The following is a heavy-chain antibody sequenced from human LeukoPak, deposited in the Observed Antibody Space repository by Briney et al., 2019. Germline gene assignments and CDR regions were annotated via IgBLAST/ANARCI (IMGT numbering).Heavy chain of an antibody. D-gene: IGHD6-6*01. CDR3: ARVDPDSSSLSTDY. CDR1: GFTFSSYA. V-gene: IGHV3-30-3*01. J-gene: IGHJ4*02. CDR2: ISYDGSNK. Sequence: GGSLRLSCAASGFTFSSYAMHWVRLAPGKGLEWVAVISYDGSNKYYADSVTGRFTISRDNAKNSLYLQMNSLRADDTAVYYCARVDPDSSSLSTDYWGQGALVTVSS.